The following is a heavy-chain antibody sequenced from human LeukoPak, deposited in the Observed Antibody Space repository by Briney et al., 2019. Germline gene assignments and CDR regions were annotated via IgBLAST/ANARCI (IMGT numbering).Heavy chain of an antibody. CDR3: GRDRYYGMDV. CDR1: GFTFGSYW. CDR2: INSDGST. D-gene: IGHD1-14*01. Sequence: GGSLRLSCAASGFTFGSYWMHWVRQAPGKGLVWVSRINSDGSTIYANSVKGRFTISRDNAKNTLYLQMNSLRAEDTAVYYCGRDRYYGMDVWGQGTTVTVSS. V-gene: IGHV3-74*01. J-gene: IGHJ6*02.